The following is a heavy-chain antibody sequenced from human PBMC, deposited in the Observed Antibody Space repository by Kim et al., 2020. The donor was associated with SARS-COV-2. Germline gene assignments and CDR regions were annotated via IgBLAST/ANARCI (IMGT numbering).Heavy chain of an antibody. CDR2: IDPSDSYT. Sequence: GESLKISCKGFGYSFTSYWISWVRQMPGRGLEWMGRIDPSDSYTNYSPSFQGHVTISADKPISTAYLQWSSLKASDTAIYYYARFITYNWDPNDAFDIWGQGTMVTVSS. CDR1: GYSFTSYW. D-gene: IGHD1-1*01. J-gene: IGHJ3*02. V-gene: IGHV5-10-1*01. CDR3: ARFITYNWDPNDAFDI.